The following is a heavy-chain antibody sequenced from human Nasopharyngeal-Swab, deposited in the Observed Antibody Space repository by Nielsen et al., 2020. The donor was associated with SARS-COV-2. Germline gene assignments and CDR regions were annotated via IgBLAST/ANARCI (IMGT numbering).Heavy chain of an antibody. Sequence: ASVKVSCKASGYTFISYIMHWVRQAPGQRLEWMGRINAGNGNTKYSQKFQDRVTITRDTSASIAYMELSSLRSEDTAVYYCAREAAVTYTINCFDPWGQGTLVTVSS. V-gene: IGHV1-3*01. J-gene: IGHJ5*02. CDR1: GYTFISYI. CDR2: INAGNGNT. CDR3: AREAAVTYTINCFDP. D-gene: IGHD3-16*01.